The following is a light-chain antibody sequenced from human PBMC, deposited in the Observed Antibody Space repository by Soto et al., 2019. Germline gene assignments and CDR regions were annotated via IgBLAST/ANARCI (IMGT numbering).Light chain of an antibody. J-gene: IGKJ1*01. V-gene: IGKV3-20*01. CDR2: GAS. CDR1: QSVSSSY. CDR3: QQYGSSPST. Sequence: EIVLTQSPGTLSLSPGERATLSCRPSQSVSSSYLAWYQQKPGQPPRLLNYGASSRATGIPDRFSGSGSGTDFTHTISRLEPEDFAVYYCQQYGSSPSTFGQGTKVDIK.